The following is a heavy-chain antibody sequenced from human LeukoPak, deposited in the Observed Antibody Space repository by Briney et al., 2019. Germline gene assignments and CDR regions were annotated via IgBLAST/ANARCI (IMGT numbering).Heavy chain of an antibody. J-gene: IGHJ3*02. Sequence: ASVKVSCKASGYTFTSYYMHWVRQAPGQGLEWMGWISAYNGNTNYAQKLQGRVTMTTDTSTSTAYMELRSLRSDDTAVYYCARDPPYYDFWSGYYSAFDIWGQGTMVTVSS. CDR1: GYTFTSYY. CDR2: ISAYNGNT. CDR3: ARDPPYYDFWSGYYSAFDI. V-gene: IGHV1-18*04. D-gene: IGHD3-3*01.